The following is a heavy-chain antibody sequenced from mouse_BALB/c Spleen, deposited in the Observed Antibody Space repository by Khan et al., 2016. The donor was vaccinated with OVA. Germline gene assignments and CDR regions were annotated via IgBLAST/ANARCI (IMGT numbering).Heavy chain of an antibody. CDR2: IWSDGTT. V-gene: IGHV2-6*02. Sequence: QVQLKESGPGLVAPSQSLSITCTVSGFSLTNFGVHWVRQPPGKGLVWLVLIWSDGTTTYNSALKSRLSISKDTSKSQVFLKMNSLQTDDTAMYYCARNSYPYAMDYWGQGTSVTVSS. J-gene: IGHJ4*01. CDR1: GFSLTNFG. CDR3: ARNSYPYAMDY.